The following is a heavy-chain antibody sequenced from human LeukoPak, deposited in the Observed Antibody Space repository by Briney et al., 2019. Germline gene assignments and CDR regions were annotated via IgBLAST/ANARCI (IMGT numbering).Heavy chain of an antibody. CDR2: IKEDGNEK. D-gene: IGHD5-18*01. V-gene: IGHV3-7*01. Sequence: GGSLRLSCTASGFIFSDYWMTWVRQAPGKGLEWVANIKEDGNEKNYVGSVKGRLTIFRDNAKNSLYPQMNSLRVEDTAVYYCARAVCADTAMGCFDYWGQGTLVTVSS. J-gene: IGHJ4*02. CDR1: GFIFSDYW. CDR3: ARAVCADTAMGCFDY.